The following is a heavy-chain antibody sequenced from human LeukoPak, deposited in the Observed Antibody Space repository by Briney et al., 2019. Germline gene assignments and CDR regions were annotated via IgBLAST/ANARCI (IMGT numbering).Heavy chain of an antibody. J-gene: IGHJ4*02. Sequence: PSETLSLTCTVSGGSISSYYWSWIRQPPGKGLEWIGYIYYSGSTNYSPSLKSRVTISVDTSKNQFSLKLSSVTAADTAVYYCARDAGPGIDYWGQGTLVTVSS. CDR1: GGSISSYY. D-gene: IGHD3-10*01. CDR2: IYYSGST. CDR3: ARDAGPGIDY. V-gene: IGHV4-59*01.